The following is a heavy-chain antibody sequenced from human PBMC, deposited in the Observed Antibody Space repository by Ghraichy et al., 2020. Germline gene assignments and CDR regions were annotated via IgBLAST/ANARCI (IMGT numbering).Heavy chain of an antibody. V-gene: IGHV1-8*01. Sequence: ASVKVSCKTSGYSFTTYDMNWVRQATGQGLEWMGWMNANSGDTGLAQKFQGRLTMTRDTSISTAYMELSSLTSEDTAVYYCVRGGDFSEKSGYFVAASDYWGQGTLVTVSS. CDR1: GYSFTTYD. CDR2: MNANSGDT. D-gene: IGHD3-3*01. J-gene: IGHJ4*02. CDR3: VRGGDFSEKSGYFVAASDY.